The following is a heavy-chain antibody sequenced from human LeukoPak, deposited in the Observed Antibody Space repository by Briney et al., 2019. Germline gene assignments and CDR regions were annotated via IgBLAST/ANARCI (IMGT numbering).Heavy chain of an antibody. D-gene: IGHD1-26*01. Sequence: PSETLSLTCTVSGGSISSSGYYWGWVGQPPGTGLEWIASIYYSGSTYDNPSLKRRVTISVHTSKNHLSLKLSSLTAADTAVYYCARHEYSGSYYGLSWFDLWGQGTLVTVSS. CDR1: GGSISSSGYY. CDR2: IYYSGST. J-gene: IGHJ5*02. CDR3: ARHEYSGSYYGLSWFDL. V-gene: IGHV4-39*01.